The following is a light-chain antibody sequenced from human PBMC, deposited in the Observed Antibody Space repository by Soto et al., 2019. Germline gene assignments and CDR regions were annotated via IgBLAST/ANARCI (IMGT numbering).Light chain of an antibody. CDR1: NSNVGANT. Sequence: QSVLTQPPSASGTPGQRVTISCSGSNSNVGANTVHWYQHLPGTAPKLLLYANNQRPSGVPDRFSGSKSGASASLAISGLQSEDEAQYYCAVWDDSLSGVVFGGGTQLTVL. V-gene: IGLV1-44*01. J-gene: IGLJ2*01. CDR2: ANN. CDR3: AVWDDSLSGVV.